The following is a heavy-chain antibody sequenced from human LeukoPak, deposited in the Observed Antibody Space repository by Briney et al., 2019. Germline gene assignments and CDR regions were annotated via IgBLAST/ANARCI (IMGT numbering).Heavy chain of an antibody. V-gene: IGHV3-23*01. J-gene: IGHJ6*02. Sequence: PGGSLRLSCAASGFTFSTDVMSWVRQAPGKGLECVSAISGGGDKTYYTDSVKGRFTISRDNWKNMLYLQMNSVRAEDTAVYYCARVSGRIQIWPQPFGDGMDVWGQGTTVTASS. D-gene: IGHD3-10*01. CDR2: ISGGGDKT. CDR1: GFTFSTDV. CDR3: ARVSGRIQIWPQPFGDGMDV.